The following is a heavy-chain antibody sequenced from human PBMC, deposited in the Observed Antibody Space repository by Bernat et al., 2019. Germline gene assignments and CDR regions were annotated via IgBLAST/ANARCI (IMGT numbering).Heavy chain of an antibody. J-gene: IGHJ3*02. D-gene: IGHD1-14*01. Sequence: EVQLVESGGGLVQPGRSLRLPCAASGFTFEDYAMHWVRQAPGKGLEWVSGISWNSGSIAYADSVKGRFPISRDNAKHSLYLQMHSLRAEDTALYYCAKDLSGPGWEGILSAFDIWGQGPMVTASS. CDR1: GFTFEDYA. CDR3: AKDLSGPGWEGILSAFDI. CDR2: ISWNSGSI. V-gene: IGHV3-9*01.